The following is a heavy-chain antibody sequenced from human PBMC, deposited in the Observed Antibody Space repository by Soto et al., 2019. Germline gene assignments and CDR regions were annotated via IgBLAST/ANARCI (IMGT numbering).Heavy chain of an antibody. CDR2: ISPSSTYV. D-gene: IGHD2-15*01. CDR1: GLNFEKCS. V-gene: IGHV3-21*04. CDR3: ATDTGDIEVVPATT. Sequence: GGSLRLSCAASGLNFEKCSMNWVRQPPGKGPEWLASISPSSTYVRYADSVKGRFTISRDNARNSLSLQMMNLRADDTAIYYCATDTGDIEVVPATTWGQGTLVTVSS. J-gene: IGHJ4*02.